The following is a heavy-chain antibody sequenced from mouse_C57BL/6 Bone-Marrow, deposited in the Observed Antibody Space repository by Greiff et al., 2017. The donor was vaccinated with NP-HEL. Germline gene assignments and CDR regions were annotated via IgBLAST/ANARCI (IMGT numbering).Heavy chain of an antibody. CDR3: ARRTAQATWFAY. D-gene: IGHD3-2*02. J-gene: IGHJ3*01. V-gene: IGHV1-61*01. Sequence: VQLQQPGAELVRPGSSVKLSCKASGYTFTSYWMDWVKQRPGQGLEWIGNIYPSDSETHYNQKFKDKAILTVDKSSSTAYMQLSSLTSEDSAVYYCARRTAQATWFAYWGQGTLVTVSA. CDR1: GYTFTSYW. CDR2: IYPSDSET.